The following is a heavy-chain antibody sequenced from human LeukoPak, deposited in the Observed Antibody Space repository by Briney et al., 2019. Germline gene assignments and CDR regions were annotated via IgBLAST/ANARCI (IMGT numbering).Heavy chain of an antibody. CDR1: GFTFNNYA. J-gene: IGHJ4*02. CDR3: AKGGRGY. CDR2: TSGGGVST. V-gene: IGHV3-23*01. Sequence: GGSLRLSCAASGFTFNNYAMSWVRQAPGKGLEWVSGTSGGGVSTFYADSVKGRFTISRDNSRNTLYLQMNGLRAEDTAVYYCAKGGRGYWGQGTLVTVSS.